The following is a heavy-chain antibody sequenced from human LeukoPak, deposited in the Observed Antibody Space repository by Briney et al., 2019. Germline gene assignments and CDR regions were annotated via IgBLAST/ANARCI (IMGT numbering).Heavy chain of an antibody. CDR3: ARDPHLDRSSSYFDY. J-gene: IGHJ4*02. CDR1: GFTFSSYA. CDR2: ISGSGGST. V-gene: IGHV3-23*01. Sequence: GGSLRLSCTASGFTFSSYAMSWVRQAPGKGLEWVSAISGSGGSTYYADSVKGRFTISRDNSKNTLYLQMNSLRAEGTAVYYCARDPHLDRSSSYFDYWGQGTLVTVSS. D-gene: IGHD6-13*01.